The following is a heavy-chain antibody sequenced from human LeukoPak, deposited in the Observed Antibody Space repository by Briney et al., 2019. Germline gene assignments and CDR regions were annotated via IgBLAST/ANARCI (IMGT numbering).Heavy chain of an antibody. Sequence: PGGSLRLSCAASGFTFSSYAMSWVRQAPGKGLEWVSAISGSGGSTYYADSVKGRFTISRDNAKNSLYLQMNSLRAEDTAVYYCARSQIAAAAPQTLYYYYYGMDVWGQGTTVTVSS. D-gene: IGHD6-13*01. V-gene: IGHV3-23*01. J-gene: IGHJ6*02. CDR1: GFTFSSYA. CDR3: ARSQIAAAAPQTLYYYYYGMDV. CDR2: ISGSGGST.